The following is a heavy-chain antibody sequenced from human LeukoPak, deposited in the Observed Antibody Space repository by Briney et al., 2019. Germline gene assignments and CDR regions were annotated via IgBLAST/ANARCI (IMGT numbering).Heavy chain of an antibody. D-gene: IGHD3-9*01. J-gene: IGHJ4*02. Sequence: SGTLSLTCAVSGGSISSSNWWSWVRQPPGKGLEWIGEIYHSGSTNYNPSLKSRVTISVDTSKNQFSLKLSSVTAADTAVYYCARAGIDPSFDYWGQGTLVTVSS. CDR2: IYHSGST. V-gene: IGHV4-4*02. CDR1: GGSISSSNW. CDR3: ARAGIDPSFDY.